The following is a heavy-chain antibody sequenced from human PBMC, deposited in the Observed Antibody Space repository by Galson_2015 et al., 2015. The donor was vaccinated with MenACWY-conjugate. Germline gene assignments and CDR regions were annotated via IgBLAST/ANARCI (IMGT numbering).Heavy chain of an antibody. CDR1: GFIFSSYA. CDR2: MSGSGGSR. J-gene: IGHJ2*01. V-gene: IGHV3-23*01. CDR3: AKTYCSRTNCREPNWYFEL. Sequence: SLRLSCAASGFIFSSYAMSWVRQAPGKGLEWVSAMSGSGGSRNYADSVKGRFTISRDNSKNTLYLQMNSLRAEDTAVYYCAKTYCSRTNCREPNWYFELRGRGTLVTVSS. D-gene: IGHD2-2*01.